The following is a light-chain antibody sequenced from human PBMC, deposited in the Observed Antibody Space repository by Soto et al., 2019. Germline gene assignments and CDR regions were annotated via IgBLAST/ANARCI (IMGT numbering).Light chain of an antibody. Sequence: IQMTQSPSTLSASVGDRVTISCRASQSISSWLAWYQQKPGKAPKLLIYDASTLESGVPSRFSGSGSGTEFTLTITSLQPDDFATYYCHQYNVYSPWTFGQGTKVDIK. CDR1: QSISSW. J-gene: IGKJ1*01. CDR3: HQYNVYSPWT. CDR2: DAS. V-gene: IGKV1-5*01.